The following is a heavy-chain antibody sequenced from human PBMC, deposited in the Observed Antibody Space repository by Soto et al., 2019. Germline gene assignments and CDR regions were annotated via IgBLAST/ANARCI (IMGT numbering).Heavy chain of an antibody. Sequence: VQLLESGGGLVQPGGSLRLSCAASGFTFSTYAMAWVRQAPGKGLEWVSALSGNSGTTYSADSVKGRFTISRVNSRNTLYLQMSSRRADDTALYYCAKGSKFTIFSPNDYWGQGTLVTVSS. CDR3: AKGSKFTIFSPNDY. CDR2: LSGNSGTT. J-gene: IGHJ4*02. CDR1: GFTFSTYA. V-gene: IGHV3-23*01. D-gene: IGHD3-3*01.